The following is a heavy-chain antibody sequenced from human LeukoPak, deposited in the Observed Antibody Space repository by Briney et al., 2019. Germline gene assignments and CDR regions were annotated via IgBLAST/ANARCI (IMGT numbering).Heavy chain of an antibody. CDR3: ARGIWSTTVTAYYLDY. Sequence: SVKVSCKASGGTFSSYAISWVRQAPGQGLEWMGGIIPIFGTANYAQKFQGRVTITADESTSTAYMELSSLTSDDMSVYYCARGIWSTTVTAYYLDYWGQGTLVTVSS. CDR2: IIPIFGTA. J-gene: IGHJ4*02. V-gene: IGHV1-69*13. CDR1: GGTFSSYA. D-gene: IGHD4-17*01.